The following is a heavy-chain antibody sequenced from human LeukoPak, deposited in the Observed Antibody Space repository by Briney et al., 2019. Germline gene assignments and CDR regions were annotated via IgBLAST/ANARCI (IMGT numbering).Heavy chain of an antibody. J-gene: IGHJ4*02. CDR2: IYSGGST. D-gene: IGHD6-13*01. CDR1: GFTVSSNY. V-gene: IGHV3-66*01. Sequence: GGSLRLSCAASGFTVSSNYMSWVRQAPGKGLEWVSVIYSGGSTYYADSVKGRFTISRDNSKNTLYLQMNSLRAEDTAVYYCARFSSSLYYFDYWGQGTLVTVSS. CDR3: ARFSSSLYYFDY.